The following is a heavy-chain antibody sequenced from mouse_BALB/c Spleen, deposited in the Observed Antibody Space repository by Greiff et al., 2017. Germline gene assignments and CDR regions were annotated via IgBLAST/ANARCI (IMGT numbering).Heavy chain of an antibody. CDR1: GFTFSSYG. J-gene: IGHJ4*01. V-gene: IGHV5-6-3*01. D-gene: IGHD4-1*01. CDR3: AKLVPMDY. Sequence: ESGGGLVQPGGSLKLSCAASGFTFSSYGMSWVRQTPDKRLELVATINSNGGSTYYPDSVKGRFTISRDNAKNTLYLQMSSLKSEDTAMYYCAKLVPMDYWGQGTSVTVSS. CDR2: INSNGGST.